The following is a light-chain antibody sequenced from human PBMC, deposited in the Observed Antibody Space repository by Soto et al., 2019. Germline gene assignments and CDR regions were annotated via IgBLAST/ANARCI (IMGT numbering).Light chain of an antibody. J-gene: IGKJ4*01. CDR2: GAS. V-gene: IGKV3-15*01. Sequence: EIVLTQSPATLSVSPGETATLSCRASQSVSSSLAWYQQTPGRAPRLLIYGASNRATDTPTRFSGSGSGTEFTLTISSLQSEDFAVYYCRQYNNWPPLTFGGGTKVDIK. CDR3: RQYNNWPPLT. CDR1: QSVSSS.